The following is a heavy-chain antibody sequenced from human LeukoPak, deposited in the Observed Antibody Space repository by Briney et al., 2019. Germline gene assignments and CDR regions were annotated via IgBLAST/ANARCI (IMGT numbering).Heavy chain of an antibody. CDR1: GYTFTGYY. Sequence: GASVKVSCKASGYTFTGYYMHWVRQAPAQGLEWMGWINPNSGGTNYAQKFQGRVTMTRDTSISTAYMELSRLRSDDTAVYYCARDLGPKYYDFWSGYLVYWGQGTLVTVSS. J-gene: IGHJ4*02. V-gene: IGHV1-2*02. D-gene: IGHD3-3*01. CDR2: INPNSGGT. CDR3: ARDLGPKYYDFWSGYLVY.